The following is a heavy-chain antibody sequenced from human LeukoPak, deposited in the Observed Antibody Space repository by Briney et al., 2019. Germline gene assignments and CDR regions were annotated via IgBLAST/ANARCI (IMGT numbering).Heavy chain of an antibody. CDR2: IRYDGSNK. J-gene: IGHJ4*02. CDR3: RLYSSSWSTKENFDY. V-gene: IGHV3-30*02. CDR1: GFTFSSYG. Sequence: GRSLRLSCAASGFTFSSYGMHWVRQAPGKGLEWVAFIRYDGSNKYYADSVKGRFTISRDNSKNTLYLQMNRLRAEDTAVYYCRLYSSSWSTKENFDYWGQGTLVTVSS. D-gene: IGHD6-13*01.